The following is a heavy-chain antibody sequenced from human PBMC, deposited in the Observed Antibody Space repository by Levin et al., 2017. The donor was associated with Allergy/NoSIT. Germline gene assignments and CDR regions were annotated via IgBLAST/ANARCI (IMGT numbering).Heavy chain of an antibody. D-gene: IGHD1-26*01. CDR1: GFTFRYYA. V-gene: IGHV3-23*01. J-gene: IGHJ4*02. Sequence: GGSLRLSCAASGFTFRYYAMSWVRQAPGKGLEWVSAFSGSGGSTYSADSMKGRFTISRDNSKNTLYLEMNSLRVEDTAVYYCAKDLRDRSRGSFGDWGQGTRVTVSS. CDR3: AKDLRDRSRGSFGD. CDR2: FSGSGGST.